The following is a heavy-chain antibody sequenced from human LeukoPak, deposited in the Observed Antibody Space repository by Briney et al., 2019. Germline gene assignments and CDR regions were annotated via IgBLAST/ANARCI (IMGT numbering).Heavy chain of an antibody. J-gene: IGHJ6*03. Sequence: GGSLRLSCAASEFTFSSYWMSWVRQAPGKGLEWVANIKQDGSEKYYVDSVKGRFTISRDNAKNSLYLQMNSLRAEDTAVYYCARDNSIRQWLANYYYYYYMDVWGKGTTVTVSS. CDR1: EFTFSSYW. CDR3: ARDNSIRQWLANYYYYYYMDV. V-gene: IGHV3-7*01. D-gene: IGHD6-19*01. CDR2: IKQDGSEK.